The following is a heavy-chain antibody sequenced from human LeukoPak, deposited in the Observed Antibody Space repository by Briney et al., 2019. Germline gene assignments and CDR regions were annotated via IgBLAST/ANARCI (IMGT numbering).Heavy chain of an antibody. J-gene: IGHJ5*02. CDR3: ARRLYYYGSGSPRGWFDP. D-gene: IGHD3-10*01. CDR1: GGSFSGYY. V-gene: IGHV4-34*01. Sequence: SETLSLTCAVYGGSFSGYYWSWIRQPPGKGLEWIGEINHSGSTNYNPSLKSRVTISVDTSKNQFSLKLSSVTAADTAVYYCARRLYYYGSGSPRGWFDPWGQGTLVTVSP. CDR2: INHSGST.